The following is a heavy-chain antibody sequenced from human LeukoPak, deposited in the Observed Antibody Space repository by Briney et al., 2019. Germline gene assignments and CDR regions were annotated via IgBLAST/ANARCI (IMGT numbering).Heavy chain of an antibody. CDR3: ARVVSPILRFLEWTANWFDP. Sequence: SETLSLTCTVSGGSISSYYWSWIRQPPGKGLEWIGYIYYSGSTNYNPSLKSRATISVDTSKNQFSLKLSSVTAADTAVYYCARVVSPILRFLEWTANWFDPWGQGTLVTVSS. J-gene: IGHJ5*02. CDR2: IYYSGST. CDR1: GGSISSYY. D-gene: IGHD3-3*01. V-gene: IGHV4-59*01.